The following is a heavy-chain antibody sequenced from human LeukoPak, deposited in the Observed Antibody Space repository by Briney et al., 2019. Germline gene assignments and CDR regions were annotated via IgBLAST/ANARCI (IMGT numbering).Heavy chain of an antibody. Sequence: TGGSLRLSCAAPGFTLSNYAMSWVRQAPGKGLEWVSAISGSGGSTYYADSVKGRFTISRDNSKNTLYLQMNSLRAEDTAVYYCAKDTGDESLFDPWGQGTLVTVSS. V-gene: IGHV3-23*01. CDR3: AKDTGDESLFDP. CDR2: ISGSGGST. J-gene: IGHJ5*02. CDR1: GFTLSNYA. D-gene: IGHD3-10*01.